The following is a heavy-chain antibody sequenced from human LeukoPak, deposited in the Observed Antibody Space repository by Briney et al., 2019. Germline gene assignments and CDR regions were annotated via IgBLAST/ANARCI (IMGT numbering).Heavy chain of an antibody. CDR3: ARDGEDSGSFDY. D-gene: IGHD1-26*01. V-gene: IGHV3-21*01. J-gene: IGHJ4*02. Sequence: PGGSLRLSCAASGFTFSSYSMNWVRQAPGKGLEWVSSISSSSSYIYYADSVKGRFTISRDNAKNSLYLQMNSLRAKDTAVYYCARDGEDSGSFDYWGQGTLVTVSS. CDR1: GFTFSSYS. CDR2: ISSSSSYI.